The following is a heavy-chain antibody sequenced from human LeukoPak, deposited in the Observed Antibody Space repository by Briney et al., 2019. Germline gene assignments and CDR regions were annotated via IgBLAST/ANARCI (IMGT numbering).Heavy chain of an antibody. V-gene: IGHV1-2*02. Sequence: GASVKVSCKASGYTFTGYYLFWVRQAPGQGLEWMGWINPNTGDTRYGQKFQGRVTLTRDTSIRTTYRELSSLRSDDTAVYYCARDERFCNGDNHYPDLGYWGQGTLVTVSS. CDR1: GYTFTGYY. CDR3: ARDERFCNGDNHYPDLGY. D-gene: IGHD2-15*01. J-gene: IGHJ4*02. CDR2: INPNTGDT.